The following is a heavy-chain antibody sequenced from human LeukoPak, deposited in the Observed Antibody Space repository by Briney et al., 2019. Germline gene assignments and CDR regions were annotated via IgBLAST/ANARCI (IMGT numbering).Heavy chain of an antibody. V-gene: IGHV3-64*01. Sequence: PGGSLRLSCVASGVTFGNYWMSWVRQAPGKGLEYVSAISSNGGSTYYANSVKGRFTISRDNSKNTLYLQMGSLRAEDMAVYYCAREGYDFWSGYLGSGYYYYMDVWGKGTTVTVSS. CDR2: ISSNGGST. J-gene: IGHJ6*03. D-gene: IGHD3-3*01. CDR3: AREGYDFWSGYLGSGYYYYMDV. CDR1: GVTFGNYW.